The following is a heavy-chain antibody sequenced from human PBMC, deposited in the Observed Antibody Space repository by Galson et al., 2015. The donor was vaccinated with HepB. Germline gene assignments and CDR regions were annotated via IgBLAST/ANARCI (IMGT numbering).Heavy chain of an antibody. CDR2: INAGNGNT. D-gene: IGHD6-19*01. CDR1: GYTFTSYA. CDR3: AKDGAVARTASNWFDP. Sequence: VMVSCKASGYTFTSYAMHWVRQAPGQRLEWMGWINAGNGNTKYSQNFRGRVTITRDTSASTAYMELSSLTSEDTAVYYCAKDGAVARTASNWFDPWGQGTLVTVSS. V-gene: IGHV1-3*01. J-gene: IGHJ5*02.